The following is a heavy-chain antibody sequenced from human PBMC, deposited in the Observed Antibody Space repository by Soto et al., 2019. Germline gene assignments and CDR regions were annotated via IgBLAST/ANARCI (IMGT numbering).Heavy chain of an antibody. Sequence: SQTLSLTCAISGDSVSSNSAAWNWIRQSPSRGLEWLGRTYYRSKWYNDYAVSVKSRITINPDTSKNQFSLQLNSVTPEDTAVYYCARDRPPHCSGGSCYSYYYYGMDVWGQGTTVTVSS. J-gene: IGHJ6*02. D-gene: IGHD2-15*01. V-gene: IGHV6-1*01. CDR3: ARDRPPHCSGGSCYSYYYYGMDV. CDR2: TYYRSKWYN. CDR1: GDSVSSNSAA.